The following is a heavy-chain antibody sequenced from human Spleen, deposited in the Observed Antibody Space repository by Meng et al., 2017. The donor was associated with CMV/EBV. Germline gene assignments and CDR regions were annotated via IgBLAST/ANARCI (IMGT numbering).Heavy chain of an antibody. J-gene: IGHJ4*02. CDR2: ISSSTNYI. D-gene: IGHD2-2*01. Sequence: GESLKISCAVSGFSFSDYFMNWVRQAPGKGLEWVSSISSSTNYIYYADSVKGRFTISRDNAKNSLFLQMNSLRAEDTAVYYCARASGGYCSTTICYGYDDYWGQGTLVTVSS. CDR3: ARASGGYCSTTICYGYDDY. V-gene: IGHV3-21*01. CDR1: GFSFSDYF.